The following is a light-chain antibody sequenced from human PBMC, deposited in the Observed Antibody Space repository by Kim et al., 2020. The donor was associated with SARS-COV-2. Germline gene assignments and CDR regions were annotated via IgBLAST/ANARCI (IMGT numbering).Light chain of an antibody. V-gene: IGKV3-20*01. Sequence: EMVLTQSQGTLPLSPGERATLASRASQSVSSSYLAWYQQKPGQAPRLLIYGASSRATGIPDRFSGSGSGTDFTLTISRLEPEDFAVYYCQQYGSSPLYTFGQGTKLEI. J-gene: IGKJ2*01. CDR1: QSVSSSY. CDR3: QQYGSSPLYT. CDR2: GAS.